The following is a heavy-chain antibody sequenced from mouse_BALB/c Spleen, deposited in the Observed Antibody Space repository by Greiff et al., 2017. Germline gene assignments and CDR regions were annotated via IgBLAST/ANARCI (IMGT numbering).Heavy chain of an antibody. J-gene: IGHJ2*01. V-gene: IGHV3-2*02. CDR1: GYSITSDYA. Sequence: DVQLQESGPGLVKPSQSLSLTCTVTGYSITSDYAWNWIRQFPGNKLEWMGYISYSGSTSYNPSLKSRISITRDTSKNQFFLQLNSVTTEDTATYYCARGGNYGYFDYWGQGTTLTVSS. D-gene: IGHD2-1*01. CDR2: ISYSGST. CDR3: ARGGNYGYFDY.